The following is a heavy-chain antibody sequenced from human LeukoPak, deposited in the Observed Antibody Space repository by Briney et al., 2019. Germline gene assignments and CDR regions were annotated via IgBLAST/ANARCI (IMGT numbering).Heavy chain of an antibody. J-gene: IGHJ4*02. D-gene: IGHD2-2*01. V-gene: IGHV1-2*06. CDR3: ARSYCIGTNCYSHLFDY. Sequence: ASVKVSCKASGYTFTGDYLHWVRQAPGQGLEWMGRINPNSGGANYAQNFQGRVTMTRDTSISTAHMELSRLRSDDTAVYYCARSYCIGTNCYSHLFDYWGQGTLVTASS. CDR1: GYTFTGDY. CDR2: INPNSGGA.